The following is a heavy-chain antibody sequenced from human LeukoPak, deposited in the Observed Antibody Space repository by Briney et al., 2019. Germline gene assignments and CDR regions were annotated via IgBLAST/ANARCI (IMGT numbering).Heavy chain of an antibody. J-gene: IGHJ6*02. CDR1: GFTFSSSR. CDR3: ARDLERQQWLVRYYYYGMDV. D-gene: IGHD6-19*01. CDR2: ISSRGTTK. V-gene: IGHV3-48*01. Sequence: GGPLRLSCEVSGFTFSSSRMNWVRQAPGKGLEWVSYISSRGTTKHYADSVKGRFAISRDNAKNSLYLQMNSLRAEDTAVYYCARDLERQQWLVRYYYYGMDVWGQGTTVTVSS.